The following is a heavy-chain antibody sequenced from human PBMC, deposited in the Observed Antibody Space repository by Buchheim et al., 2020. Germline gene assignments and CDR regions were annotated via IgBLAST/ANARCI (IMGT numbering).Heavy chain of an antibody. D-gene: IGHD6-19*01. Sequence: EVQLLESGGGSVQPGGSLRLSCAASGFSSSSYAMSWVRQAPGTGLEWVSGIRSSGRNTYYPGSVKGRFTIPRDNSKNALSLQMNSLRAEDTALYYCAKPTSGWTSFDNWGRGTL. CDR2: IRSSGRNT. J-gene: IGHJ4*02. CDR1: GFSSSSYA. V-gene: IGHV3-23*01. CDR3: AKPTSGWTSFDN.